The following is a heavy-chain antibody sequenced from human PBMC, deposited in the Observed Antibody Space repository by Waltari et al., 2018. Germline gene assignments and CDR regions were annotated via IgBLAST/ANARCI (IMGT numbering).Heavy chain of an antibody. CDR3: AHAGYGSGSYHLDY. CDR2: LYWNDDK. Sequence: QITLKESGPTLVKPTQTLTLTCTFSGFSLSTSGVGVGWIRQPPGKALEWLALLYWNDDKSYNPSLKSRLTITKDTSKNQVVLTMTNMDPVDTATYYCAHAGYGSGSYHLDYWGQGTLVTVSS. V-gene: IGHV2-5*01. D-gene: IGHD3-10*01. J-gene: IGHJ4*02. CDR1: GFSLSTSGVG.